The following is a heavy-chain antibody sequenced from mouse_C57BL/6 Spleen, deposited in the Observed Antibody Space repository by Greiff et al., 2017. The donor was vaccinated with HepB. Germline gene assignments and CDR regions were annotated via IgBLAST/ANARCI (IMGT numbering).Heavy chain of an antibody. V-gene: IGHV1-81*01. Sequence: QVQLQQSGAELARPGASVKLSCKASGYTFTSYGISWVKQRTGQGLEWIGEIYPRSGNTYYNEKFKGKATLTADKSSSTAYMELRSLTSEDSAVYFCARRRSTTVVATGYFDVWGTGTTVTVSS. D-gene: IGHD1-1*01. CDR1: GYTFTSYG. CDR2: IYPRSGNT. J-gene: IGHJ1*03. CDR3: ARRRSTTVVATGYFDV.